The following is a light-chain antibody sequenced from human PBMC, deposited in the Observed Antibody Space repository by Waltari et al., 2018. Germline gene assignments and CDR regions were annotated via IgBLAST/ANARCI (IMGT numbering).Light chain of an antibody. CDR2: GAS. Sequence: EIVMTQSPATLSVSPGERATLSCRASQSVNTNLAWYQQKPGQAPRLRSYGASTRATGIPARFSGSGSGTEFTLTISSLQSEDFAVYYCQHYDDWPPYTFGQGTKLEIK. CDR3: QHYDDWPPYT. CDR1: QSVNTN. V-gene: IGKV3-15*01. J-gene: IGKJ2*01.